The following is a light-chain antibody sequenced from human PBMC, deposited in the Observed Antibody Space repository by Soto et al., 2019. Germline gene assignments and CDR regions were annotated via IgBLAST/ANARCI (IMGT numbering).Light chain of an antibody. CDR3: QKSYSTPPA. CDR1: QSISSY. CDR2: AAS. J-gene: IGKJ5*01. Sequence: DIQMPPSPSSLSASVGAGVTITCRASQSISSYLNWYQQKPGKAPKLLIYAASSLQSGVPSRFSGSGSGTDFTLTISSLQPEDFATYYCQKSYSTPPAVGQGTRLEIK. V-gene: IGKV1-39*01.